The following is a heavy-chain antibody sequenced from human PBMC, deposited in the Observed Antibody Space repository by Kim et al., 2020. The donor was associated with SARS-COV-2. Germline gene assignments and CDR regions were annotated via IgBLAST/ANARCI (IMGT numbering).Heavy chain of an antibody. V-gene: IGHV3-33*01. D-gene: IGHD6-13*01. J-gene: IGHJ4*01. CDR2: LWYDGSLI. Sequence: GGSLRLSCGASGFTFNRYIMNWVRQAPGKGLEWVARLWYDGSLIDYADSVKGRFTISRDNSRNTLYLQMNRLRAEDTAVYYCARDANILAAALHSGFDY. CDR3: ARDANILAAALHSGFDY. CDR1: GFTFNRYI.